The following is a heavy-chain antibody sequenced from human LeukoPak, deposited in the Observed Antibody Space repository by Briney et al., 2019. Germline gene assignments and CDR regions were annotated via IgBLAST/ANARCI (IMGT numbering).Heavy chain of an antibody. V-gene: IGHV3-23*01. CDR1: GFTFSSYA. D-gene: IGHD3-10*01. Sequence: GGSLRLSCVASGFTFSSYAMSWVRQAPGKGLEWVSAISGSGGSTYYADSVKGRFTISRDNSKNTLYLQMNSLRAEDTAVYYCAKVIWFGEELDAFDIWGQGTMVTVSS. CDR3: AKVIWFGEELDAFDI. CDR2: ISGSGGST. J-gene: IGHJ3*02.